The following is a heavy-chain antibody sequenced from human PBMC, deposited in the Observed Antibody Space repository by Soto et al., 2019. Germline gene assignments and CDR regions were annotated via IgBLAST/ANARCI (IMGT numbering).Heavy chain of an antibody. J-gene: IGHJ6*02. Sequence: XGSLILSCAAAGFTCSSYAMSWVRQAPGKGLEWVSAISGSGGSTYYADSVKGRFTISRDNSKNTLYLQMNSLRAEDTAVYYCAKQGVGVSYGMDVWGHGTTVTVSS. V-gene: IGHV3-23*01. CDR1: GFTCSSYA. D-gene: IGHD3-16*01. CDR3: AKQGVGVSYGMDV. CDR2: ISGSGGST.